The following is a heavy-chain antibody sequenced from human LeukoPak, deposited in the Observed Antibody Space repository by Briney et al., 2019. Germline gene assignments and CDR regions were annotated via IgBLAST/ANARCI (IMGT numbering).Heavy chain of an antibody. CDR3: ARDKDFCGGDCYNYYYYGMDV. Sequence: EGSLRLSCVASGFTFSNYNMNWVRQAPGKGLEWVSSISGSGTYIYYADSLKGRFTISRDNAKNSLYLQMNSLRAEDTAVYYCARDKDFCGGDCYNYYYYGMDVWGQGTTVTVSS. CDR1: GFTFSNYN. V-gene: IGHV3-21*01. CDR2: ISGSGTYI. D-gene: IGHD2-21*02. J-gene: IGHJ6*02.